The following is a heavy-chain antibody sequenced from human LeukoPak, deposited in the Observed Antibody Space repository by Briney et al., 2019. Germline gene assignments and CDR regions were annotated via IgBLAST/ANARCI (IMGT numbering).Heavy chain of an antibody. D-gene: IGHD6-19*01. J-gene: IGHJ4*02. CDR1: GYALTELS. CDR3: ATGSAGRPNFDY. V-gene: IGHV1-24*01. CDR2: FDPEDGET. Sequence: ASVKVSCKVSGYALTELSMHWVRQAPGKGLEWMGGFDPEDGETIYAQKFQGRVTMTEDTSTDTAYMELSSLRSEDTAVYYRATGSAGRPNFDYWGQGTLVTVSS.